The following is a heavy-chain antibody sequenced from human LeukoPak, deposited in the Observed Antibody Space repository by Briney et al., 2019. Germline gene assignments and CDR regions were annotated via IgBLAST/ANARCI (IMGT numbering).Heavy chain of an antibody. D-gene: IGHD3-10*01. CDR1: GGSISSSSYY. V-gene: IGHV4-39*07. CDR3: AREGFGELLGVHGY. J-gene: IGHJ4*02. Sequence: SETLSLTCTVSGGSISSSSYYWGWIRQPPGKGLEWIGSIYYSGSTYYNPSLKSRVTVSVDTSKNQFSLKLSSVTAADTAVYYCAREGFGELLGVHGYWGQGTLVTVSP. CDR2: IYYSGST.